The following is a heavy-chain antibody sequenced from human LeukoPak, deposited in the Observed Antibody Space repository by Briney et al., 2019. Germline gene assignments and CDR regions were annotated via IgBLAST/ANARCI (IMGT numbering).Heavy chain of an antibody. CDR2: IWYDGSNK. CDR1: GFTFSSYG. V-gene: IGHV3-33*06. Sequence: GGSLRLSCAASGFTFSSYGMHWVSQAPGKGLEWVAVIWYDGSNKYYADSVKGRFAISRDNSKNTLYLQMNSLRAEDTAVYYCAKDSGIVVVTFYFDYWGQGTLVTVSS. D-gene: IGHD2-21*02. CDR3: AKDSGIVVVTFYFDY. J-gene: IGHJ4*02.